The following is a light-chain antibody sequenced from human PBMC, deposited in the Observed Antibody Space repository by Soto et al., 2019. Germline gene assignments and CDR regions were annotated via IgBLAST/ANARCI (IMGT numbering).Light chain of an antibody. J-gene: IGLJ3*02. CDR2: XXX. CDR1: SSDVGNYKY. CDR3: SSYAGSNLWV. Sequence: QSALTQSPSASGSPGQSVTISCTGTSSDVGNYKYVSWYQQHPAKAPIFMIXXXXXXXXXXXXXXXXSKSGNTASLTVSGPXVXXXXXYYCSSYAGSNLWVFGGGPKVTAL. V-gene: IGLV2-8*01.